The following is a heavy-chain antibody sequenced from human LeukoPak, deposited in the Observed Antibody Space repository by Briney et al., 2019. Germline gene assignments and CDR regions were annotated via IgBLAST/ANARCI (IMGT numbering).Heavy chain of an antibody. J-gene: IGHJ4*02. CDR1: GFTFSIYA. Sequence: GGSLRLSCAASGFTFSIYAIHWVRQAPGKGLEWVAVISHDGSTKYYADSVKGRFTISRDNPKNTLYLQMDTLGAEDTAVYYCAGGPGFLIDCWGQGTLVTVSS. CDR3: AGGPGFLIDC. V-gene: IGHV3-30*04. CDR2: ISHDGSTK. D-gene: IGHD3-3*01.